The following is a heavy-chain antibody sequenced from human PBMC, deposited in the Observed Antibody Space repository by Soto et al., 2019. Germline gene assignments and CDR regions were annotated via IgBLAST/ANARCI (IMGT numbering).Heavy chain of an antibody. CDR3: ARGRDWFDP. V-gene: IGHV4-61*01. CDR2: IYYSGST. J-gene: IGHJ5*02. Sequence: QVQLQESGPGLVKPSETLSITCTVSGGSVSSGSYYWSWLRQPPGKGLEWIGYIYYSGSTNYNPSLKSRVTISVYTAKNQFSLELSSVTAADKAVYYCARGRDWFDPWCQGTLVTVSS. CDR1: GGSVSSGSYY.